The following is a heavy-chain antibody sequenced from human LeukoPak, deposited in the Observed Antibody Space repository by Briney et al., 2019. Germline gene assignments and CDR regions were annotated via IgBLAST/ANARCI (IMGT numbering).Heavy chain of an antibody. CDR3: AREGLAVAGMGNWFES. CDR1: GFTFNSYG. V-gene: IGHV3-33*01. Sequence: GRSLRLSCAASGFTFNSYGMHWVRQAPGKGLEWVAVIWYDGSNKYYADSVKGRFTISRDNSKNTLYLQMNSLRGEDTAVYLCAREGLAVAGMGNWFESWGQGTLVTVSS. CDR2: IWYDGSNK. D-gene: IGHD6-19*01. J-gene: IGHJ5*01.